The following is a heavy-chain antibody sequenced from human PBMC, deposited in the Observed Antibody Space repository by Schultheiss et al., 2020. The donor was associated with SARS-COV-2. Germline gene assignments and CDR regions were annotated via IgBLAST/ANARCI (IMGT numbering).Heavy chain of an antibody. D-gene: IGHD1-26*01. CDR1: GGSISSSNW. CDR3: ARGIFEVGAMFDY. Sequence: GSLRLSCAVSGGSISSSNWWSWVRQPPGKGLEWIGEIYHSGSTYYNPSLKSRVTISVDTSKNQFSLKLSSVTAADTAVYYCARGIFEVGAMFDYWGQGTLVTVSS. V-gene: IGHV4-4*02. J-gene: IGHJ4*02. CDR2: IYHSGST.